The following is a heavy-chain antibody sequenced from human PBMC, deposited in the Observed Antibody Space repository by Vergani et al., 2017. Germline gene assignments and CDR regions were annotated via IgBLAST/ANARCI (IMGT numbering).Heavy chain of an antibody. V-gene: IGHV3-33*01. CDR2: IWYDGSNK. D-gene: IGHD6-13*01. Sequence: QVQLVESGGGVVQPGRSLRLSCAASGFTFSSYGMHWVRQAPGKGLEWVAVIWYDGSNKYYADSVKGRFTISRDNSKNTLYLQMNSLRAEDTAVYYCARAQNIAAGSGIDYWGQGTLVTVSS. CDR1: GFTFSSYG. J-gene: IGHJ4*02. CDR3: ARAQNIAAGSGIDY.